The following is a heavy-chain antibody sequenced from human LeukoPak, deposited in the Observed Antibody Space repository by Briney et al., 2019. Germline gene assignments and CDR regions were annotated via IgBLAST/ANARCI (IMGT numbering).Heavy chain of an antibody. CDR2: IDKDGSEK. CDR3: ARDSIMITFGGVTFDY. D-gene: IGHD3-16*01. J-gene: IGHJ4*02. Sequence: GGSLRLSCAVAGFTFSKYWMRWVRQAPGKGLEWVASIDKDGSEKRYVDSVKGRFTISRDNAKNSLYLQMNSLRAEDTAVYYCARDSIMITFGGVTFDYWGQGTLVTVSS. V-gene: IGHV3-7*01. CDR1: GFTFSKYW.